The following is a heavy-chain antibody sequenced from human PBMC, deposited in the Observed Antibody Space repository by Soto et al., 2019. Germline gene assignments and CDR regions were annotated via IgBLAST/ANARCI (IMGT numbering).Heavy chain of an antibody. CDR2: TYYRSKWYN. J-gene: IGHJ4*02. CDR1: GDSVSSNSAA. CDR3: ARDSTRDIVVVPAASFDY. V-gene: IGHV6-1*01. D-gene: IGHD2-2*01. Sequence: SQTLSLTCAISGDSVSSNSAAWNWIRQSPSRGLEWLGRTYYRSKWYNDYAVSVKSRITINPDTSKNQFSLQLNSVTPEDTAVYYCARDSTRDIVVVPAASFDYWGQGTLVTVSS.